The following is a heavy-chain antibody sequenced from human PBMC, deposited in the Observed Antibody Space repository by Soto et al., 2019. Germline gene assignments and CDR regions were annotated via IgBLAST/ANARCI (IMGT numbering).Heavy chain of an antibody. CDR3: AKDGAAAAGTLSYFDY. CDR2: FSNSGGSGGTT. D-gene: IGHD6-13*01. V-gene: IGHV3-23*01. Sequence: GGSLRLSCAASGFTFSSYAMSWVRQAPGKGLEWVSSFSNSGGSGGTTYYADSVKGRFTLSSDNSKNKLYLQMNSLRAEDTAIYYCAKDGAAAAGTLSYFDYWGQGTLVTVSS. CDR1: GFTFSSYA. J-gene: IGHJ4*02.